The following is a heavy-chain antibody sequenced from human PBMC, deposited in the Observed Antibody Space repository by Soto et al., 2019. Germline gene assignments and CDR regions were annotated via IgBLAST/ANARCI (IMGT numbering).Heavy chain of an antibody. CDR1: GFTFTSSA. Sequence: SVKVSCKASGFTFTSSAVQWVRQARGQRLEWIGWIVVGSGNTNYAQKFQERVTITRDMSTSTAYMELSSLRSEDTAVYYCARDAPYDYDSSGPTPYGMDGWGQGNTVTFSS. D-gene: IGHD3-22*01. CDR2: IVVGSGNT. J-gene: IGHJ6*02. V-gene: IGHV1-58*01. CDR3: ARDAPYDYDSSGPTPYGMDG.